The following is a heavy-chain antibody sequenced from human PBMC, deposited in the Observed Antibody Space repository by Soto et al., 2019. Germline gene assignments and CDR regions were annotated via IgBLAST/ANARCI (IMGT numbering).Heavy chain of an antibody. V-gene: IGHV4-39*07. J-gene: IGHJ4*02. D-gene: IGHD3-10*01. Sequence: PSETLSLTCTVSGGSISSSSYYWGWIRQPPGKGLEWIGCIYYSGSTNYNPSLKSRVTISVDTSKNQFSLKLSSVTAADTAMYYCASGEERVVKPSGYWGQGNLVTVS. CDR3: ASGEERVVKPSGY. CDR1: GGSISSSSYY. CDR2: IYYSGST.